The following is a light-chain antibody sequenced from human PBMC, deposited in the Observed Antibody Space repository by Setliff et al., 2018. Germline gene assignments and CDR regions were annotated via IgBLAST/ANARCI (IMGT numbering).Light chain of an antibody. CDR3: CSFAGTYSFV. CDR1: SSDVGGYNF. J-gene: IGLJ1*01. V-gene: IGLV2-11*01. Sequence: QSALTQPRSVSGSPGQSVTISCTGTSSDVGGYNFVSWYQVYPGKAPKVMIYDVSKRPSGVPDRFSGSKSGTTASLTISGLQPEDDADYYCCSFAGTYSFVFGTGTKVTVL. CDR2: DVS.